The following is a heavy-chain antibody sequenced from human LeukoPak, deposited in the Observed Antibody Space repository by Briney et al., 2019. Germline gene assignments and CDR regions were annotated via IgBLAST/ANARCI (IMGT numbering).Heavy chain of an antibody. CDR1: GYTFTSYD. J-gene: IGHJ6*02. V-gene: IGHV1-8*01. CDR2: MNPNSGNT. Sequence: GASVKVSCKASGYTFTSYDINWVRQATGQGLEWMGWMNPNSGNTGYAQKFQGRVTMTRNTSISTAYMELSSLRSEDTAVYYCARSLEYNTMVRRWLNSRYYYYGMDVWGQGTTVTVSS. D-gene: IGHD3-10*01. CDR3: ARSLEYNTMVRRWLNSRYYYYGMDV.